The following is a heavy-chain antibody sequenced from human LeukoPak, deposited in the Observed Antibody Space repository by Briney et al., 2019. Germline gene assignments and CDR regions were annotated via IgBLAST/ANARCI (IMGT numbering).Heavy chain of an antibody. D-gene: IGHD3-10*01. CDR3: ARDRRSYYGSGSYPPFDY. V-gene: IGHV1-69*06. Sequence: SVKVSCKASGGTFSSYAISWVRQAPGQGLEWMGGIIPIFGTANYAQKFQGRVTITADKSTSTAYMELTSLRSEDTAVYYCARDRRSYYGSGSYPPFDYWGQGTLVTVSS. CDR2: IIPIFGTA. CDR1: GGTFSSYA. J-gene: IGHJ4*02.